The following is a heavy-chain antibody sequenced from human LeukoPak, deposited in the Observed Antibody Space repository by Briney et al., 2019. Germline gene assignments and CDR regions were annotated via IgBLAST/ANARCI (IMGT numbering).Heavy chain of an antibody. Sequence: PSETLSLTCTVSGGSFSSYYWSWVRQSPGKGLEWIGHIYHTGSTNYNPSLTSRVIISVDTSKNQFSLNLSSVTAADTAVYYCESIKFQVQTHMDFWGKGTTVIVSS. CDR1: GGSFSSYY. D-gene: IGHD4/OR15-4a*01. V-gene: IGHV4-59*08. CDR3: ESIKFQVQTHMDF. CDR2: IYHTGST. J-gene: IGHJ6*03.